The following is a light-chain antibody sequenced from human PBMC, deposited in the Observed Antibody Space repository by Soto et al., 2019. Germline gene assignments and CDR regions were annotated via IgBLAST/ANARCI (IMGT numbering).Light chain of an antibody. CDR3: QAWDRNAVA. V-gene: IGLV3-1*01. J-gene: IGLJ2*01. CDR1: KLGDKY. CDR2: QDK. Sequence: SYELTQAPSVSVSPGQTASITCSGDKLGDKYVYWYQQKPGQSPVLVIHQDKKRPSGIPERFSGSNSGNTATLTISGTQAMDEADFYCQAWDRNAVAVGGGTKLTGL.